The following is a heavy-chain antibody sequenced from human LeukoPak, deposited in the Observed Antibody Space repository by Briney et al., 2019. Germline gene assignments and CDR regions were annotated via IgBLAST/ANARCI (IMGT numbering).Heavy chain of an antibody. CDR1: GGSISSSNW. Sequence: SETLSLTCAVSGGSISSSNWWSWVCQPPGKGLEWIGEIYHSGSTNYNPSLKSRVTISVDKSKNQFSLKLSSVTAADTAVYYCARTTIVATTMKFDYWGQGTLVTVSS. J-gene: IGHJ4*02. D-gene: IGHD5-12*01. V-gene: IGHV4-4*02. CDR3: ARTTIVATTMKFDY. CDR2: IYHSGST.